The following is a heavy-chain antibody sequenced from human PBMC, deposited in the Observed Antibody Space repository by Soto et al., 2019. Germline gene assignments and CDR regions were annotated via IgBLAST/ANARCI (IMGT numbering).Heavy chain of an antibody. D-gene: IGHD6-6*01. CDR1: GGTFSSYA. CDR2: IIPIFGTA. J-gene: IGHJ6*02. CDR3: ARDRAYSSSPRNYYYGMDV. Sequence: GASVKVSCKASGGTFSSYAISWVRQAPGQGLEWMGGIIPIFGTANYAQKFQGRVTITADESTSTAYMELSSLRSEDTAVYYCARDRAYSSSPRNYYYGMDVWDQGTTVTVAS. V-gene: IGHV1-69*13.